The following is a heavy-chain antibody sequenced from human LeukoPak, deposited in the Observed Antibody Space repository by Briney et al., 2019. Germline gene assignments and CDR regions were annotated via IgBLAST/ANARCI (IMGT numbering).Heavy chain of an antibody. J-gene: IGHJ2*01. V-gene: IGHV4-4*07. CDR2: IYTSGST. CDR3: AGGPGWYWYFDL. CDR1: GGSISSYY. Sequence: SETLSLTCTVSGGSISSYYWSWIRQPAGKGLEWIGRIYTSGSTNYNPSLKSRVTISVDTSKNRFSLKLSSVTAADTAVYYCAGGPGWYWYFDLWGRGTLVTVSS. D-gene: IGHD2-15*01.